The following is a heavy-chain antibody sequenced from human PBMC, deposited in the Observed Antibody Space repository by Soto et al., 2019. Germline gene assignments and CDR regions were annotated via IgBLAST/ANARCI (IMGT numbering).Heavy chain of an antibody. D-gene: IGHD2-2*01. V-gene: IGHV3-53*04. CDR1: GFTVSSNY. J-gene: IGHJ5*02. Sequence: EVQLVESGGGLVQPGGSLRLSCAASGFTVSSNYMSWVRQAPGKGLEWVSVIYSGGSTYYADSVKDRFTTSRHNSKNTLYLQMNSLRAEDTAVYYCARGIGYYCSSTSCHPWFDPWGQGTLVTVSS. CDR2: IYSGGST. CDR3: ARGIGYYCSSTSCHPWFDP.